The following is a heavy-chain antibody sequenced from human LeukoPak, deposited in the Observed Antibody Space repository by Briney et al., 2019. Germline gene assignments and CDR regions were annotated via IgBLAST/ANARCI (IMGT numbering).Heavy chain of an antibody. CDR2: IYYSGTT. CDR3: ARDSSGSYSDY. V-gene: IGHV4-39*02. Sequence: TSETLSLTCTVSGGSSSSRSYYWGWIRQAPGKGLEWIGSIYYSGTTYYNPSLKSRVTISVDTSKNQFSLKLSSVTAADTAVYYCARDSSGSYSDYWGQGTLVTASS. J-gene: IGHJ4*02. CDR1: GGSSSSRSYY. D-gene: IGHD3-22*01.